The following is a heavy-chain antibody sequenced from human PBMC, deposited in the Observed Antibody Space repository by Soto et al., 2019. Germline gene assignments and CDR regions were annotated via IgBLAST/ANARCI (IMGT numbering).Heavy chain of an antibody. CDR2: ISGSGGST. Sequence: LRLSCEASGFTFSSYAMSWVRQAPGKGLEWVSAISGSGGSTYYADSVKGRFTISRDNSKNTLYLQMNSLRAEDTAVYYCARQGTYYYDSSGYYYNDYWGQGTLVTVSS. CDR3: ARQGTYYYDSSGYYYNDY. V-gene: IGHV3-23*01. J-gene: IGHJ4*02. D-gene: IGHD3-22*01. CDR1: GFTFSSYA.